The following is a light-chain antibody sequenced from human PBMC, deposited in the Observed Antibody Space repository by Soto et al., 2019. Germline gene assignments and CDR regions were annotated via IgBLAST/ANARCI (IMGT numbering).Light chain of an antibody. CDR2: LNN. Sequence: QSVLTQPPSASGTPGQRVTISCSGSSSNIGTNTVNWYQQLPGTAPILLIYLNNQRPSGIPDRFSGSKSGTSASLAISGLQSEDEADYYCAAWDASLNGAVFGGGTQLTA. J-gene: IGLJ7*02. V-gene: IGLV1-44*01. CDR1: SSNIGTNT. CDR3: AAWDASLNGAV.